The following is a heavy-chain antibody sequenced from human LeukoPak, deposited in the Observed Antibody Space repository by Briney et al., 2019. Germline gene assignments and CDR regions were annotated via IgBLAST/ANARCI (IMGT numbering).Heavy chain of an antibody. CDR2: IYRGGST. J-gene: IGHJ4*02. CDR1: GFTVSSNC. CDR3: ARDLFRSGRVGLNDY. D-gene: IGHD3-16*01. V-gene: IGHV3-53*01. Sequence: PGGSLRLSCAASGFTVSSNCMSWVRQAPGKGLEWVSVIYRGGSTYYADSVKGRFTISRDNSKNTLYLQMNSLRAEDTALYYCARDLFRSGRVGLNDYWGQGTLVTVSS.